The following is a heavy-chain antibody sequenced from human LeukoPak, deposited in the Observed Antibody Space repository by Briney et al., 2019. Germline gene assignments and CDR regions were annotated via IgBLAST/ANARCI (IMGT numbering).Heavy chain of an antibody. D-gene: IGHD3-3*01. CDR2: INPNSGGT. V-gene: IGHV1-2*02. CDR3: ARTNRITIFGVVNRYNWFDP. Sequence: ASVKVSCKASGYTFTGYYMHWVRQAPGQGLEWMGWINPNSGGTNYAQKFQGRVTMTRDTSISTAYMELSRLRSDDTAVYYCARTNRITIFGVVNRYNWFDPWGQGTLVTVSS. CDR1: GYTFTGYY. J-gene: IGHJ5*02.